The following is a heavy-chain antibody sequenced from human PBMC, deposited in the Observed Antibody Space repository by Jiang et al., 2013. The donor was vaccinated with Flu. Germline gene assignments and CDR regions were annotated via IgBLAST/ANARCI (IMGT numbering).Heavy chain of an antibody. V-gene: IGHV1-69*01. CDR2: IIPIFGTA. CDR3: AREGYCSSTSCKGAGWFDP. J-gene: IGHJ5*02. D-gene: IGHD2-2*01. Sequence: SWVRQAPGQGLEWMGGIIPIFGTANYAQKFQGRVTITADESTSTAYMELSSLRSEDTAVYYCAREGYCSSTSCKGAGWFDPWGQGTLVTVSS.